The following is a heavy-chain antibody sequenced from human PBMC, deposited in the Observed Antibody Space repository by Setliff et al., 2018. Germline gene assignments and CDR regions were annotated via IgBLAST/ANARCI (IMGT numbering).Heavy chain of an antibody. CDR1: EYNFRSYG. CDR2: INTDTGNP. Sequence: ASVKVSCKASEYNFRSYGLNWVRQAPGQGLEWMGWINTDTGNPTYAQGFTGRFVFSLDTSVTTAYLQINSLKAEDTAVYYCTRDLSNWGYDVLDAFDIWG. CDR3: TRDLSNWGYDVLDAFDI. J-gene: IGHJ3*02. D-gene: IGHD7-27*01. V-gene: IGHV7-4-1*02.